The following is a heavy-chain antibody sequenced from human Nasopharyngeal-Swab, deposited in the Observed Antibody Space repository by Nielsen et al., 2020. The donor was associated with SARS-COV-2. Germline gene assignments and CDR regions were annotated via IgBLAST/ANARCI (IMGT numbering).Heavy chain of an antibody. J-gene: IGHJ5*02. CDR2: ISGGGGST. CDR1: GFTFSNYA. CDR3: AKDRGSGWYRLAS. V-gene: IGHV3-23*01. Sequence: GESLKISCAASGFTFSNYAMTWVRQAPGKGLEWVSGISGGGGSTYYADSVKGRFTISRDNSKNRLYLQMNSLTDEDTAVYYCAKDRGSGWYRLASWGLGTLVTVSS. D-gene: IGHD6-19*01.